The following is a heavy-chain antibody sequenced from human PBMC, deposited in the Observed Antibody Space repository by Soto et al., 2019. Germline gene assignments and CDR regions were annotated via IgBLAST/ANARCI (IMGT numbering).Heavy chain of an antibody. CDR2: ILPVYNTT. CDR1: GGTFSSYA. V-gene: IGHV1-69*01. CDR3: ASEGEYSTGWYSLDY. D-gene: IGHD6-19*01. J-gene: IGHJ4*02. Sequence: QVQLVQSGAEVKKPGSSVKVSCQASGGTFSSYAFSWVRQAPGQGLELMGGILPVYNTTNYAQKFQGRVTTIADESTGTAYVELSSVRSEDRAGDYGASEGEYSTGWYSLDYWGQGTLDTGSS.